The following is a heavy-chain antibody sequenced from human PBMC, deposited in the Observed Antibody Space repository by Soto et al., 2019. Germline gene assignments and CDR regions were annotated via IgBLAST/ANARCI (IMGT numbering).Heavy chain of an antibody. CDR1: GFTFSNAW. CDR2: IKSKTDGGTT. V-gene: IGHV3-15*01. J-gene: IGHJ4*02. Sequence: GGSLRLSCAASGFTFSNAWMSWVRQAPGKGLEWVGRIKSKTDGGTTDYAAPVKGRFTISRDDTKNTLYLQMNSLKTEDTAVYYCTTGLDYGDCFCYFDYWGQGTLVTVSS. D-gene: IGHD4-17*01. CDR3: TTGLDYGDCFCYFDY.